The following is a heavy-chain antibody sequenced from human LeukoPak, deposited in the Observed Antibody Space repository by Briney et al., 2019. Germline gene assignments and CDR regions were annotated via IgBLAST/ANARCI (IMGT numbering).Heavy chain of an antibody. V-gene: IGHV1-8*01. CDR3: ARVYPYQLWFGSYYYYGMDV. CDR2: MNPNSGNT. Sequence: ASVKVSCKASGYTFTSYDINWVRQATGQGLEWMGWMNPNSGNTGYAQKFQSRVTMTRNTSISTAYMELSSLRSEDTAVYYCARVYPYQLWFGSYYYYGMDVWGQGTTVTVSS. J-gene: IGHJ6*02. D-gene: IGHD3-10*01. CDR1: GYTFTSYD.